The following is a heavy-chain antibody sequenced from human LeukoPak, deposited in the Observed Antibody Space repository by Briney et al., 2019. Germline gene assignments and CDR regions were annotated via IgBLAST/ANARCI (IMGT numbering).Heavy chain of an antibody. CDR1: GFTFSSYW. CDR2: IKQDGSEK. J-gene: IGHJ4*02. CDR3: ARHTHDSSGYPYY. V-gene: IGHV3-7*01. D-gene: IGHD3-22*01. Sequence: GGSLRLSCAASGFTFSSYWMSWVRQAPGKGLEWVANIKQDGSEKYYVDFVKGRFTISRDNAKNSLYLQMNSLRAEDTAVYYCARHTHDSSGYPYYWGQGTLVTVSS.